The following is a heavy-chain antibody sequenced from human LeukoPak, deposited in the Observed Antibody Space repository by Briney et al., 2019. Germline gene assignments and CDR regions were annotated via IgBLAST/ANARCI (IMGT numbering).Heavy chain of an antibody. CDR1: GDSINNYY. CDR3: ARASSIVVVPAATFDY. Sequence: KPSETLSLTCTVSGDSINNYYWNWIRQPPGKRLEWIGFGHHSGSTYFNPSLQSRVTISVDTSKNQFYLKLRSVTAADTAVYYCARASSIVVVPAATFDYWGQGTLVTVSS. J-gene: IGHJ4*02. CDR2: GHHSGST. V-gene: IGHV4-59*01. D-gene: IGHD2-2*01.